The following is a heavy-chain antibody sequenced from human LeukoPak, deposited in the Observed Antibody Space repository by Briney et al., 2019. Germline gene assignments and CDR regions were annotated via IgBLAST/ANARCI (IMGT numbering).Heavy chain of an antibody. Sequence: GGSLRLSCAASGFTFDDYAMHWVRQAPGKGLEWVSGISWNSGSIGYADSVKGRFTISRDNAKNSLYLQMNSLRAEDTALYYCAKGYDILTGYSIDYWGQGTLVTVSS. V-gene: IGHV3-9*01. CDR1: GFTFDDYA. D-gene: IGHD3-9*01. J-gene: IGHJ4*02. CDR2: ISWNSGSI. CDR3: AKGYDILTGYSIDY.